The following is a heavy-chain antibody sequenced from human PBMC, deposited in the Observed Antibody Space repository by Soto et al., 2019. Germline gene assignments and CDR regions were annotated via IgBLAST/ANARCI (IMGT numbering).Heavy chain of an antibody. Sequence: ASVKVSCKASGYTFTGYYMHWVRQAPGQGLEWMGWINPNSGGTNYVQKFQGGVTMTRDTSISTADMERSRLRSDDTAMYYCARGPPSFTVFGEMLYGMDVWGQGTTVTVSS. CDR1: GYTFTGYY. V-gene: IGHV1-2*02. J-gene: IGHJ6*02. CDR3: ARGPPSFTVFGEMLYGMDV. CDR2: INPNSGGT. D-gene: IGHD3-3*01.